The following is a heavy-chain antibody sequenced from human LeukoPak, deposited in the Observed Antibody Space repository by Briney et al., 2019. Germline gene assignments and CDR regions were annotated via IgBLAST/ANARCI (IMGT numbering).Heavy chain of an antibody. D-gene: IGHD3-9*01. CDR1: GGSISSYY. J-gene: IGHJ5*02. Sequence: SETLSLTCTVSGGSISSYYWSWIRQPPGKGLEWIGYIYYSGSTIYNPSLKSRVTISVGTSENQFSLKLTSVTAADTAVFYCAREGRRDILTDLNWFDPWGQGTLVTVSS. CDR3: AREGRRDILTDLNWFDP. V-gene: IGHV4-59*01. CDR2: IYYSGST.